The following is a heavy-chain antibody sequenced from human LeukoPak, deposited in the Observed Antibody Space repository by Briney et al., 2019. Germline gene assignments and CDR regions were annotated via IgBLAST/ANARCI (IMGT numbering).Heavy chain of an antibody. J-gene: IGHJ4*02. Sequence: SQTLSLTCAISGDSVSSSTAAWNWIRQSPSRGLERLGRTYYRSKWYNDYAVSVKSRITINPDTSKNQFSLQLNSVTPEDTAVYYCARGGVRGAAPLYYFDYWGQGTLVTVSS. CDR2: TYYRSKWYN. CDR3: ARGGVRGAAPLYYFDY. V-gene: IGHV6-1*01. CDR1: GDSVSSSTAA. D-gene: IGHD3-10*01.